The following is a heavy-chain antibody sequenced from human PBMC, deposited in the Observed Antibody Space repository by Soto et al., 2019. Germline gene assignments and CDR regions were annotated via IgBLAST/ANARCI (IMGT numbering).Heavy chain of an antibody. CDR1: GYTFTSYG. D-gene: IGHD3-22*01. V-gene: IGHV1-18*01. CDR2: ISAYNGNT. J-gene: IGHJ5*02. CDR3: ARDYYDSSGYYNWFDP. Sequence: GASVKVSCKASGYTFTSYGISWVRQAPGQGLEWMGWISAYNGNTNYAQKLQGRVTMTTDTSTSTAYMELRSLRSDDTAVYYCARDYYDSSGYYNWFDPWGQGTLVTVSS.